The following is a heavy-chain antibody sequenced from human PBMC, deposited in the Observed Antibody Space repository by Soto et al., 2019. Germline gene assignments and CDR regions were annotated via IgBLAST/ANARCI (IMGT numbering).Heavy chain of an antibody. J-gene: IGHJ4*02. V-gene: IGHV3-21*01. CDR3: ARDLVVRGVIAYYFDY. CDR1: GFTFSSYS. CDR2: ISSSSSYI. Sequence: GGSLRLSCAASGFTFSSYSMNWVRQAPGKGLEWVSSISSSSSYIYYADSVKGRFTISRDNAKNSLYLQMNSLRAEDTAVYYCARDLVVRGVIAYYFDYWGQGTLVTVSS. D-gene: IGHD3-10*01.